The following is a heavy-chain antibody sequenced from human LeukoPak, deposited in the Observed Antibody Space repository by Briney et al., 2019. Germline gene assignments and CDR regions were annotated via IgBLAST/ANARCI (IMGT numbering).Heavy chain of an antibody. V-gene: IGHV4-39*07. CDR3: ARAPYCSGGSCIDY. D-gene: IGHD2-15*01. Sequence: SETLSLTCTVSGGSISSRGYYWGWIRQPPGKGLEWIGHIHYSGRTNYNPSLKSRFTISVDTSKNQSSLKLSSVTAADTAVYYCARAPYCSGGSCIDYWGQGTLVTVSS. CDR2: IHYSGRT. CDR1: GGSISSRGYY. J-gene: IGHJ4*02.